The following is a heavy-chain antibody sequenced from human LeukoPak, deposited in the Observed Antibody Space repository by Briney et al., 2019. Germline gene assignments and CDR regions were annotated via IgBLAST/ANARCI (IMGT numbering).Heavy chain of an antibody. D-gene: IGHD6-13*01. V-gene: IGHV4-59*01. J-gene: IGHJ5*02. Sequence: PSESLSLTCTVSGGSISSYYWSWIRQPPGKGLEWIGYIYYSGSTTYNPALKSRVTISVDTSTNQFSLKLSSVTAADTAVYSCARGIAAAGIYNWFDPWGQGTLVTVSS. CDR3: ARGIAAAGIYNWFDP. CDR2: IYYSGST. CDR1: GGSISSYY.